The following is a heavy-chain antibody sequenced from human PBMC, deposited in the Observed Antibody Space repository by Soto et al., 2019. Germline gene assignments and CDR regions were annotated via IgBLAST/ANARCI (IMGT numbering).Heavy chain of an antibody. CDR2: TYYRSKWYY. V-gene: IGHV6-1*01. D-gene: IGHD1-26*01. CDR1: GDSVSSNSAG. J-gene: IGHJ4*01. Sequence: SQTLSLTCAINGDSVSSNSAGWSWVRQSPSRGLEWLGRTYYRSKWYYEYAVSVRGRITINPDTSKNRYSLQLNSVTPEDTAVFFCARGEQYSGRIFDYWDQGTLDTVS. CDR3: ARGEQYSGRIFDY.